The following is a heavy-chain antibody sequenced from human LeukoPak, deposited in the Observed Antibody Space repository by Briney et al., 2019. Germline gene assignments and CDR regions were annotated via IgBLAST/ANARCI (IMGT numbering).Heavy chain of an antibody. V-gene: IGHV4-30-2*01. D-gene: IGHD3-10*01. J-gene: IGHJ4*02. CDR2: IYHSGST. CDR3: ARGRSGSYLDY. CDR1: GGSISSGGYS. Sequence: PSQTLSLTCAVSGGSISSGGYSWSWIRQPPGKGLEWIGYIYHSGSTYYNPSLKSRVTISVDRSKNQFSLKLSSVTAADTAVYYCARGRSGSYLDYWGQGTLVTVSS.